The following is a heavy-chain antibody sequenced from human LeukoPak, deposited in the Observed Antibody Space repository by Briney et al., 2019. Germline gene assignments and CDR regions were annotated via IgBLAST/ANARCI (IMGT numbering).Heavy chain of an antibody. CDR3: ATYNVDYYDTSDGMDV. CDR2: IIPMVSLT. D-gene: IGHD3-22*01. J-gene: IGHJ6*02. V-gene: IGHV1-46*01. CDR1: GYTFTNYY. Sequence: ASVKVSCKASGYTFTNYYIHWVRQAPGEGLEWMGRIIPMVSLTNYAQKLQGRVTIAADKSTSTVYMELSSLRSEDTAVYYCATYNVDYYDTSDGMDVWGQGTTVTVSS.